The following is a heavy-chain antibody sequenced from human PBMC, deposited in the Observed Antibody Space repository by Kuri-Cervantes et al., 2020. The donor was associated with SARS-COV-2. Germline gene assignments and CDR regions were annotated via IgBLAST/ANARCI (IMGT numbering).Heavy chain of an antibody. J-gene: IGHJ3*02. D-gene: IGHD3-22*01. CDR1: GYTFTGYY. CDR2: INPNSGGT. Sequence: ASVKVSCKASGYTFTGYYMHWVRQAPGQGLEWMGWINPNSGGTNYAQKFQGWDTMTRDTSISTVYMELSRVRSDDTAVYYCARSTPFWRLVVISQGGAFDIWGQGTMVTVSS. V-gene: IGHV1-2*04. CDR3: ARSTPFWRLVVISQGGAFDI.